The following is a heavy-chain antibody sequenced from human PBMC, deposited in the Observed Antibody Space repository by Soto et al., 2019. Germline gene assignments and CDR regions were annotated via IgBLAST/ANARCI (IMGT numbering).Heavy chain of an antibody. CDR3: AKDRYSGNPNHRGLFDY. V-gene: IGHV1-18*01. J-gene: IGHJ4*02. CDR1: GYIFTING. CDR2: ISTNSGNT. Sequence: ASVKVSCKTSGYIFTINGMSWVRQVPGQGLEWMGWISTNSGNTKFAQNFQDRVTLTTDTSTSTAYMELRSLRSDDTAIYYCAKDRYSGNPNHRGLFDYWGQGTLVTVSS. D-gene: IGHD1-26*01.